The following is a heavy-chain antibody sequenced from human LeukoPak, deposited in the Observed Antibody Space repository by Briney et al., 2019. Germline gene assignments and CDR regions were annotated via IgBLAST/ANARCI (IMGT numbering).Heavy chain of an antibody. CDR2: IYTSGST. CDR1: GGSISSYY. V-gene: IGHV4-4*07. J-gene: IGHJ5*02. CDR3: ARGSIAVAGTLSWFDP. D-gene: IGHD6-19*01. Sequence: SETLSLTCTVSGGSISSYYWSWIRQPAGEGLEWIGRIYTSGSTNYNPSLKSRVTMSVDTSKNQFSLKLSSVTAADTAVYYCARGSIAVAGTLSWFDPWGQGTLVTVSS.